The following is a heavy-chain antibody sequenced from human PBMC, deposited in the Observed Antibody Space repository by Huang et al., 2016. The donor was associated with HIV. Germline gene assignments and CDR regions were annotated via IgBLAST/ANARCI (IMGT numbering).Heavy chain of an antibody. D-gene: IGHD4-17*01. CDR2: IYYKGST. V-gene: IGHV4-61*01. Sequence: QVQLQESGPGLVKPSETLSLTCTVSGGSVSSGSYYWSWIRQPPGKGLDWIGYIYYKGSTNYNPSLKSRVARSVYTSKNQFSLKLSAVTAADTAVYYCARDYGGNSGVEYFDYWGQGTLVTVSS. CDR3: ARDYGGNSGVEYFDY. CDR1: GGSVSSGSYY. J-gene: IGHJ4*02.